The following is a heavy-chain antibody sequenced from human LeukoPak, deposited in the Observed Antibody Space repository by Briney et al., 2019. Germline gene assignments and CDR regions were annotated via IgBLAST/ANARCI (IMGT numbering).Heavy chain of an antibody. CDR2: INHSGST. Sequence: PSETLSLTCAVYGGSFSGYYWSWIRQPPGKGLEWIGEINHSGSTNYNLSLKSRVTISVDTSKNQFSLKLSSVTAADTAVYYCANIRKAYFDIWGQGTMVTVSS. CDR1: GGSFSGYY. V-gene: IGHV4-34*01. J-gene: IGHJ3*02. CDR3: ANIRKAYFDI. D-gene: IGHD1-14*01.